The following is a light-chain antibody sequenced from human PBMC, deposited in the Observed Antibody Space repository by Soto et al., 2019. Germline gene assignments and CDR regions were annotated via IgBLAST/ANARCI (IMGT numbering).Light chain of an antibody. CDR1: RSDVGYYDY. J-gene: IGLJ3*02. Sequence: QSALTQPASVSGSPGQSITISCTGTRSDVGYYDYVSWYQQHPGKAPTLVIYDVSHRPSGVSDRFSGSKSGNTASLTISGLQAEDEGDYYCSSYTTTYTWVFGGGTKLTVL. CDR3: SSYTTTYTWV. CDR2: DVS. V-gene: IGLV2-14*01.